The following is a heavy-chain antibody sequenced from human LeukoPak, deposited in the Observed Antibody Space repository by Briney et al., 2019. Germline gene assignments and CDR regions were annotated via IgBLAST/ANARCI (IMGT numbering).Heavy chain of an antibody. CDR1: GGSISSSSYY. Sequence: SETLSLTCTVSGGSISSSSYYWGWIRQPPGKGLEWIGSIYYSGSTYYNPSLKSRVTISVDTSKNQFSLKLSSVTAADTAVYYCARPLTPNVLRFLEWLPYYYGMDVWGQGTTVTVSS. D-gene: IGHD3-3*01. V-gene: IGHV4-39*07. CDR2: IYYSGST. J-gene: IGHJ6*02. CDR3: ARPLTPNVLRFLEWLPYYYGMDV.